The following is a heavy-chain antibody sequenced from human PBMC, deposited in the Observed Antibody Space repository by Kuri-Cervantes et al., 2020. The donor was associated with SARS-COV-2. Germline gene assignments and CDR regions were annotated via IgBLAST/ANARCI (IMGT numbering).Heavy chain of an antibody. J-gene: IGHJ4*02. V-gene: IGHV4-39*01. D-gene: IGHD6-19*01. CDR2: IYYSGNT. Sequence: GSLRLSCTVSGASISTSGYFWGWIRQPPGKGLEWLGSIYYSGNTHYNPSLKNRVTMSVDMSKNQFSLKLSSLTAADTAVYYCARHESSGWHFDYWGQGTLVTVSS. CDR1: GASISTSGYF. CDR3: ARHESSGWHFDY.